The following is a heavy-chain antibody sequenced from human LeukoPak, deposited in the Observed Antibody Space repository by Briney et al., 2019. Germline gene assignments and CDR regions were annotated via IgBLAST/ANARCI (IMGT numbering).Heavy chain of an antibody. Sequence: GGSLRLSCKVSGFTFTNAWMIWVRQAPGKGLEGVSVISNSGGSTFYADSVKGRFTISRDNSKNTLYLQMNSLRAEDTAVYYCAKRASGSGTSLYYFDYWGQGTLVTVSS. CDR3: AKRASGSGTSLYYFDY. J-gene: IGHJ4*02. CDR1: GFTFTNAW. V-gene: IGHV3-23*01. CDR2: ISNSGGST. D-gene: IGHD3-10*01.